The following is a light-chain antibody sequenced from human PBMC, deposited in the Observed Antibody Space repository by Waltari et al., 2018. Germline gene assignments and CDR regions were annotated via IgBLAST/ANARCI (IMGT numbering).Light chain of an antibody. CDR2: AAS. CDR3: QQANTFPRT. V-gene: IGKV1-12*01. J-gene: IGKJ1*01. Sequence: DIQMTQSPSSVSASVGDRVTISCRASQGIGSWLAWYQQKPGKAPKLLIYAASSLQTGVPSRFSGSGSGTDFTLTISSLQPDDFATYFCQQANTFPRTFGQGTKVEIK. CDR1: QGIGSW.